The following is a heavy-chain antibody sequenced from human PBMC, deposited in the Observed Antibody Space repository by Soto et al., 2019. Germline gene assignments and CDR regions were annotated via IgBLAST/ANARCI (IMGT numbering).Heavy chain of an antibody. CDR3: ARVVVVIPPGYYYAMDV. J-gene: IGHJ6*02. CDR2: ITSSSDTI. CDR1: GFTFSSFH. V-gene: IGHV3-48*02. D-gene: IGHD3-22*01. Sequence: PGGSLRLSCAASGFTFSSFHMNWVRQDPGRGLEWVAYITSSSDTIYYSDSVKGRFTISRDNGKNSLFLQMNSLRDEDTAVYYCARVVVVIPPGYYYAMDVWGQGTTVTVSS.